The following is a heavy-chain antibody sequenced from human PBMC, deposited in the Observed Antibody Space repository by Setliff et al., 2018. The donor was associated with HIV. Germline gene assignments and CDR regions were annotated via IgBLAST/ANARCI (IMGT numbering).Heavy chain of an antibody. J-gene: IGHJ5*02. D-gene: IGHD3-16*01. CDR1: GFTFSTYG. CDR3: VTDWFDP. CDR2: IWYDGSST. V-gene: IGHV3-30*02. Sequence: GGSLRLSCAASGFTFSTYGMHWVRQAPGKGLEWVAIIWYDGSSTYYADSVKGRFTISRDNSKNTLYLQMNSLRPEDTAVYYCVTDWFDPWGQGALVTVSS.